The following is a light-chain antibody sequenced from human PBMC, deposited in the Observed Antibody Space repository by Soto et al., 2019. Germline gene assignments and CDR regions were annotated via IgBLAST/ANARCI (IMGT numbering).Light chain of an antibody. CDR2: GVS. J-gene: IGKJ2*01. V-gene: IGKV3-20*01. CDR3: QHYGSSPGT. Sequence: EIVLTQSPGTLSLSPGERATLSCRASQSINSSYLAWYQQIPGQAPRLLMYGVSSRATGIPDRFSGGGSQTDFTLTISRLDPEDFAAVYYCQHYGSSPGTFGQGNKLEIK. CDR1: QSINSSY.